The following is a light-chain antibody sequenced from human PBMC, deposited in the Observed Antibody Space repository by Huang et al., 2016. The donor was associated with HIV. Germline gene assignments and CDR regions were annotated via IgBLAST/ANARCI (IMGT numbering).Light chain of an antibody. CDR1: QGISKS. Sequence: DIQMTQSPSSLSASVGDRVTIICRASQGISKSLACYQQKPGKAPKLLLYATSKLESGVQSRCSGSGSGTHYTLTISTLQPEDLATYDCQQYQSVPWTFGQGTKVAI. V-gene: IGKV1-NL1*01. CDR2: ATS. CDR3: QQYQSVPWT. J-gene: IGKJ1*01.